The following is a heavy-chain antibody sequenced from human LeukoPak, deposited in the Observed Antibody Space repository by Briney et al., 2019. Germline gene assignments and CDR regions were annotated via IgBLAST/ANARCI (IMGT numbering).Heavy chain of an antibody. CDR1: GGSFSGYY. CDR2: INHSGST. V-gene: IGHV4-34*01. CDR3: ARPRRGSYRHAFDI. D-gene: IGHD1-26*01. Sequence: SETLSLTCAVYGGSFSGYYWSWIRQPPGKGLEWIGEINHSGSTNYNPSLKSRVTISVDTSKNQFSLKLSSVTAADTAVYHYARPRRGSYRHAFDIWGQGTMVTVSS. J-gene: IGHJ3*02.